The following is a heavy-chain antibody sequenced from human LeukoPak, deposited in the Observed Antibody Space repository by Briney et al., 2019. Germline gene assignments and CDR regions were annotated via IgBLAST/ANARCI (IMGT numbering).Heavy chain of an antibody. CDR2: MYGGGNT. J-gene: IGHJ4*02. CDR1: GFIVSSNY. V-gene: IGHV3-53*01. D-gene: IGHD5-24*01. CDR3: ARGGDGSPPYYFDY. Sequence: GGSLRLSCAASGFIVSSNYMSWIRQAPGKGLEWVSVMYGGGNTYYADSVKGRFTISRDNSKNTLFLQMNSLRAEDTAVYYCARGGDGSPPYYFDYWGQGTLVIVSS.